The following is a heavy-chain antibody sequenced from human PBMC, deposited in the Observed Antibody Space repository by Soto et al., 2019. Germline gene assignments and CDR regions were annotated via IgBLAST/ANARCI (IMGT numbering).Heavy chain of an antibody. CDR3: VRRVSGNYDY. V-gene: IGHV3-64*01. J-gene: IGHJ4*02. CDR1: GFTFSSYD. Sequence: EVQLAESGGGMVQPGGSLRLSCVASGFTFSSYDMHWVRQAPGKGLEYVSSISSNGGTTYYGNSVKGRFTISRDNSKNTLYLQMGSLRADDLAVCYCVRRVSGNYDYWGQGTLVTVSS. CDR2: ISSNGGTT. D-gene: IGHD1-7*01.